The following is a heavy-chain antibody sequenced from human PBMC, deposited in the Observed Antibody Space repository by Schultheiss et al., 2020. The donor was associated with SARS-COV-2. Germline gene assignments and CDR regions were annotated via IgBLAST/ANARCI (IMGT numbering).Heavy chain of an antibody. J-gene: IGHJ6*03. V-gene: IGHV1-8*03. CDR1: GYTFTGYY. CDR2: INPNSGNT. D-gene: IGHD3-3*01. CDR3: ATTPYDFWSGYYMDV. Sequence: ASVKVSCKASGYTFTGYYMHWVRQAPGQGLEWMGWINPNSGNTGYAQKFQGRVTITRNTSISTAYMELSSLRSEDTAVYYCATTPYDFWSGYYMDVWGKGTTVTVSS.